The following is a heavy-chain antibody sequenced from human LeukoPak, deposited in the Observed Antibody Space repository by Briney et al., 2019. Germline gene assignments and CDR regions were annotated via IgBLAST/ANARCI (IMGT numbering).Heavy chain of an antibody. D-gene: IGHD2-15*01. CDR1: GSTFSSYA. CDR3: AKDRGNGSSWYSGAFDI. V-gene: IGHV3-23*01. J-gene: IGHJ3*02. CDR2: ISGSGGST. Sequence: GGSLRLSCAVTGSTFSSYAMSWVRQAPEKGLEWVSIISGSGGSTYYADSVKGRFTISRDNSKNTLYLQMNSLRVEDTAVYYCAKDRGNGSSWYSGAFDIWGQGTVVTVSS.